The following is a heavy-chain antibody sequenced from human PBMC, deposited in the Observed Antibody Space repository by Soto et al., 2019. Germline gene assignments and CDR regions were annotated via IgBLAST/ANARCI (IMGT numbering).Heavy chain of an antibody. D-gene: IGHD5-12*01. CDR1: GGSISSSNYY. Sequence: QLQLQESGPGLVKPSETLSLTCTVSGGSISSSNYYWGWIRQPPGKGLEWIGSIYYSGSPYYNPSLKSRVTISVDTSKNQFSLKLSSVTAADTAVYYCARGNGYDYPFDYWGQGTLVTVSS. V-gene: IGHV4-39*01. J-gene: IGHJ4*02. CDR3: ARGNGYDYPFDY. CDR2: IYYSGSP.